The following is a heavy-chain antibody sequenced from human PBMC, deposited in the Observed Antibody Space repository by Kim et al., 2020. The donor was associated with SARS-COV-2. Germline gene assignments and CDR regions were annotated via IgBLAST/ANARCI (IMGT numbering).Heavy chain of an antibody. Sequence: GGSLRLSCAASGFTFNTYRMTWVRQAPGKGLEWVGNIKQDGSETYYVDSVKGRFTISRDNAKSSLYLQMNILRAEDTALYYCVRGSADYWGQGTLVTVSS. J-gene: IGHJ4*02. V-gene: IGHV3-7*03. CDR3: VRGSADY. CDR1: GFTFNTYR. CDR2: IKQDGSET.